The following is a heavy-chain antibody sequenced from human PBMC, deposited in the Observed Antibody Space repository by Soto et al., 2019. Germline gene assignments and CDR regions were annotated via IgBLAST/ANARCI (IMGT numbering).Heavy chain of an antibody. CDR2: INHSAST. V-gene: IGHV4-34*01. J-gene: IGHJ5*02. Sequence: SETRSLTCVVYVCSFSGYYWTCIRQPPGTGLEWIGAINHSASTNYNPSLKSRVTISVDTSKNQFSLKLTSVTAADTAVYYCARHGFGESNTVSNWFDPWGQGTLVTVSS. CDR1: VCSFSGYY. CDR3: ARHGFGESNTVSNWFDP. D-gene: IGHD3-10*01.